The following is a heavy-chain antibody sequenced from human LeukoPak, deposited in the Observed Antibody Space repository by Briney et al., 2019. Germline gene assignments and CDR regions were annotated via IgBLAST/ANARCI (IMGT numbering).Heavy chain of an antibody. V-gene: IGHV1-2*02. Sequence: ASVKVSCKASGYTFTDYYMHWVRQAPGQGLEWMGWINPTSGATNYAQKFQGRVTMTRDTSIDTAYMELSRLTSDDTAVYCCARVRVATSGYWEDFWGQGTLVTVSS. D-gene: IGHD3-22*01. CDR2: INPTSGAT. J-gene: IGHJ4*02. CDR3: ARVRVATSGYWEDF. CDR1: GYTFTDYY.